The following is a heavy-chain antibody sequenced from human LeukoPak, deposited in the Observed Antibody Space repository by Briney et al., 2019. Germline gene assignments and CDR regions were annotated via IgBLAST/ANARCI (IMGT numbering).Heavy chain of an antibody. Sequence: GGSLRLSCAASGFTVSSDYMSWVRQAPGKGLEWVSVIYSGGSTYYADSVKGRFTISRDNSKNTLYLQMNSLRAEDTAVYYCARSPMDDRDYYYYGMDVWGQGTTVTVSS. V-gene: IGHV3-66*01. CDR2: IYSGGST. D-gene: IGHD1-1*01. CDR1: GFTVSSDY. CDR3: ARSPMDDRDYYYYGMDV. J-gene: IGHJ6*02.